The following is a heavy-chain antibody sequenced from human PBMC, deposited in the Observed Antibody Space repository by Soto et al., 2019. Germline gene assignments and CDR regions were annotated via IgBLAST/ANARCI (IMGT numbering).Heavy chain of an antibody. CDR2: INPSGGST. CDR3: ARESGSYSYYYYGMDV. J-gene: IGHJ6*02. V-gene: IGHV1-46*01. D-gene: IGHD1-26*01. Sequence: GASVKVSCKASGYTFTSYYMHWVRQAPGQGLEWMGIINPSGGSTSYAQKFQGRVTMTRDTSTSTVYMELSSLRSEDTAVYYCARESGSYSYYYYGMDVWGQGTTVTVS. CDR1: GYTFTSYY.